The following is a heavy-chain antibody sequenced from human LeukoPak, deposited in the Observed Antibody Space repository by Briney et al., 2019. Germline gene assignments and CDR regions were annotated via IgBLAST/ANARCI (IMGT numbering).Heavy chain of an antibody. CDR3: ARDVTGSGSYPWFDP. CDR1: GGSINSDDYY. J-gene: IGHJ5*02. CDR2: IYYSGST. V-gene: IGHV4-39*07. D-gene: IGHD3-10*01. Sequence: PSETLSLTCTVSGGSINSDDYYWGWIRQPPGKGLEWIGSIYYSGSTYYNPSLKSRVSLSVATSKNQFSLKLSSVTAADTAVYYCARDVTGSGSYPWFDPWGQGTLVTVSS.